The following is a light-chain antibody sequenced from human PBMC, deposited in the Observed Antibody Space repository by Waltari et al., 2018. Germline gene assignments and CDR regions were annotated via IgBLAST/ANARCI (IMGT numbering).Light chain of an antibody. V-gene: IGLV4-69*01. CDR1: SGHSPYA. CDR3: QTWGTGIGV. J-gene: IGLJ3*02. CDR2: LNSDGSH. Sequence: QLVLPQSPSASASLGASVKLTCTLSSGHSPYAIAWHRQQPEKGPRYLMKLNSDGSHSKGDGIPDRFSGSSSGAERYLTISSLQSEDEADYYCQTWGTGIGVFGGGTKLTVL.